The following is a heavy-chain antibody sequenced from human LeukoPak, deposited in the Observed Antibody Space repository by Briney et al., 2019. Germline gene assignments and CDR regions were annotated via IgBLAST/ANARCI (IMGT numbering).Heavy chain of an antibody. CDR1: GFTLTRHG. D-gene: IGHD3-22*01. J-gene: IGHJ4*02. Sequence: GDSLRLSCAASGFTLTRHGMHWVRQAPGKGLEWVAVFWAHGRSQYYADSVKGRFSISRDTSRSTVYLQMNSLRVEDTAVYYCAIDPLDSNAFWGQGALVTVSS. CDR3: AIDPLDSNAF. CDR2: FWAHGRSQ. V-gene: IGHV3-33*01.